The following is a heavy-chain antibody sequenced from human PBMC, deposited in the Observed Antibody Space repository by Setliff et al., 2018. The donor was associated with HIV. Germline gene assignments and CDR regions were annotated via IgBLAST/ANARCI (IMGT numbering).Heavy chain of an antibody. D-gene: IGHD3-10*01. CDR3: ARGYGSGSYYNWFDP. Sequence: GASVKVSCKASGYTFTGYYMHWVRQAPGQGLEWVGRINPNSGGTNYAQKFQGRVTMTRDTSISTAYMELSRLRSDDTAVYYCARGYGSGSYYNWFDPWGQGTLVTVSS. V-gene: IGHV1-2*06. CDR2: INPNSGGT. J-gene: IGHJ5*02. CDR1: GYTFTGYY.